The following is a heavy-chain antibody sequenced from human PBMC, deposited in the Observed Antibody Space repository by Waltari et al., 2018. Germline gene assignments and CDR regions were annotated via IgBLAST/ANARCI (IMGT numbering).Heavy chain of an antibody. V-gene: IGHV4-59*01. CDR1: GGSISSYY. J-gene: IGHJ3*02. CDR3: AAGWSDAFDI. CDR2: LYYSGST. Sequence: QVQLPESGPGLVKPSEPLSLTCRVSGGSISSYYWGWFRQPPGKAREWIAYLYYSGSTNYNPSLKSRVTISVDTSKNQFSLKLSSVTAADTAVYYCAAGWSDAFDIWGQGTMVTVSS. D-gene: IGHD2-15*01.